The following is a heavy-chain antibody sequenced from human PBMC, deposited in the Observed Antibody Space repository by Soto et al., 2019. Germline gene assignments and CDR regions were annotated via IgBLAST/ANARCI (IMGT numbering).Heavy chain of an antibody. J-gene: IGHJ4*02. Sequence: SLRLSCAASGFTFSSYGMHWVRQAPGKGLEWVAVIWYDGSNKYYADSVKGRFTISRDNSKNTLYLQMNSLRAEDTAVYYCAREITNGVCSDYWGQGTLVTVSS. V-gene: IGHV3-33*01. CDR1: GFTFSSYG. CDR3: AREITNGVCSDY. D-gene: IGHD2-8*01. CDR2: IWYDGSNK.